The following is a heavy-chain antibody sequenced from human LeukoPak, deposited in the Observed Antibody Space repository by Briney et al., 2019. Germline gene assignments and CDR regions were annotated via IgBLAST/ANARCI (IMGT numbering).Heavy chain of an antibody. CDR1: GYTFTGYY. Sequence: GASVKVSCKASGYTFTGYYMHWVRQATGQGLEWMGWMNPNSHNTGYAQKFQGRVTMTRNTSISTAYMELSSLRSEDTAVYYCAREGHSGDYLDYWGQGTLVTVSS. D-gene: IGHD3-10*01. J-gene: IGHJ4*02. V-gene: IGHV1-8*02. CDR2: MNPNSHNT. CDR3: AREGHSGDYLDY.